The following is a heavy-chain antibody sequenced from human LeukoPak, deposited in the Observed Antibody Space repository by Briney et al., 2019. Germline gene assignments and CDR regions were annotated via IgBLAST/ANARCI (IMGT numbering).Heavy chain of an antibody. J-gene: IGHJ4*02. V-gene: IGHV1-18*01. CDR2: ISAYNGNT. CDR3: ARNWEPLVCDY. CDR1: GYTFTSYG. D-gene: IGHD1-26*01. Sequence: ASVKVSCKASGYTFTSYGISWVRQAPGQGLEWMGWISAYNGNTNYAQKLQGRVTMTTDTSTNTAYIELRSLTSDDTTGYYCARNWEPLVCDYWGQGTLVTVSS.